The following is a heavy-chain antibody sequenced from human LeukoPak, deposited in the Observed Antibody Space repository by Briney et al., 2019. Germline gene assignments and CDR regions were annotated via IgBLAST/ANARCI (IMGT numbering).Heavy chain of an antibody. V-gene: IGHV1-2*02. D-gene: IGHD4-23*01. CDR3: ATDTVATPGLDY. J-gene: IGHJ4*02. Sequence: ASVKVSCKASGYTFTGYYMHWVRQAPGQGLEWMGWINPNSGGTNYAQKFQGRVTMTRDTSISTAYMELSRLRSDDTAVYYCATDTVATPGLDYWGQGTLVTVSS. CDR1: GYTFTGYY. CDR2: INPNSGGT.